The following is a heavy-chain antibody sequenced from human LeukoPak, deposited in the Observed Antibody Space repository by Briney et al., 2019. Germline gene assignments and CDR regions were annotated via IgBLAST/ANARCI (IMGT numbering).Heavy chain of an antibody. CDR3: ARRVAAAGNRGYFDY. CDR1: GYSISSGYY. D-gene: IGHD6-13*01. CDR2: IYHSGST. V-gene: IGHV4-38-2*02. J-gene: IGHJ4*02. Sequence: PSETLSLTCTVSGYSISSGYYWGWIRQPPGKGLEWIGSIYHSGSTYYNPSLKSRVTISVDTSKNQFSLKLSSVTAADTAVYHCARRVAAAGNRGYFDYWGQGTLVTVSS.